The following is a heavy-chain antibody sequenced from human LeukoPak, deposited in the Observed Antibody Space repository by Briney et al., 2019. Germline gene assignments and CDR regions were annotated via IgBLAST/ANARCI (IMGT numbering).Heavy chain of an antibody. CDR1: GFTFSSYG. CDR3: ANLQLWKNYYYYYMDV. J-gene: IGHJ6*03. D-gene: IGHD5-18*01. Sequence: PGGSLRLSCAASGFTFSSYGMHWVRQAPGKGLEWVAFIRYDGSNKYYADSVKGRFTISRDNSKNTLYLQMNSLRAEDTAVYYCANLQLWKNYYYYYMDVWGKGTTVTISS. CDR2: IRYDGSNK. V-gene: IGHV3-30*02.